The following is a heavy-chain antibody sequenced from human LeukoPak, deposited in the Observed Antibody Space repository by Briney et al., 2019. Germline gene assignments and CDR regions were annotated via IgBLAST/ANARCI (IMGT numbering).Heavy chain of an antibody. J-gene: IGHJ6*03. CDR1: GFTFSNFG. CDR3: ARDPKNFYDSRFDYFHMDV. CDR2: IPYDGSSK. D-gene: IGHD3-22*01. V-gene: IGHV3-30*02. Sequence: GGSLRLSCTTSGFTFSNFGMHWVRQAPGQGLEWVTFIPYDGSSKYYADSVKGRFTIARDNSKNTLSLQMNSLRAEDTAIYYCARDPKNFYDSRFDYFHMDVWGKGATVTISS.